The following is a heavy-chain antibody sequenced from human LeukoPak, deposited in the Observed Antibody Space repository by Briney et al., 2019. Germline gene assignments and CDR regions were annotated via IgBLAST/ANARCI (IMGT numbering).Heavy chain of an antibody. Sequence: SVKVSCKASGGTFSSYAISWVRQAPGQGLEWMGGIIPIFGTANYAQKFQGRVTITADKSTSTAYMELSSLRSEDTAVFYCARQILGGYSYGDYFDYWGQGTLVTVSS. D-gene: IGHD5-18*01. J-gene: IGHJ4*02. CDR2: IIPIFGTA. V-gene: IGHV1-69*06. CDR1: GGTFSSYA. CDR3: ARQILGGYSYGDYFDY.